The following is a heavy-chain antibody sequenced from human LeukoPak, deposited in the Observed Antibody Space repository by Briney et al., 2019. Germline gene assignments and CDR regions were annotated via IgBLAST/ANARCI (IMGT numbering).Heavy chain of an antibody. Sequence: SETLSLTCAVYGGSFSGYYRSWIRQPPGKGLEWIGEINHSGSTNYNPSLKSRVTISVDTSKNQFSLKLSSVTAADTAVYYCARLLRGDIVVVPAAGDDYWGQGTLVTVSS. CDR3: ARLLRGDIVVVPAAGDDY. J-gene: IGHJ4*02. CDR2: INHSGST. CDR1: GGSFSGYY. V-gene: IGHV4-34*01. D-gene: IGHD2-2*01.